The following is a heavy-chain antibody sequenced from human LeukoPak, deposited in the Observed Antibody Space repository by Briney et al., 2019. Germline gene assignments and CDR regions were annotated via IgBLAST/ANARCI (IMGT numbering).Heavy chain of an antibody. Sequence: GGSLRLSCAASGFTFSSYSMNWVRQAPGKGLEWVSSISNSRSYMYYADSVKGRFTISRVNAKNSLYLQMNSCARVDTRGPYCADTYYSSSSIDYWGQGTLVTVSS. V-gene: IGHV3-21*01. D-gene: IGHD3-22*01. CDR1: GFTFSSYS. J-gene: IGHJ4*02. CDR2: ISNSRSYM. CDR3: ADTYYSSSSIDY.